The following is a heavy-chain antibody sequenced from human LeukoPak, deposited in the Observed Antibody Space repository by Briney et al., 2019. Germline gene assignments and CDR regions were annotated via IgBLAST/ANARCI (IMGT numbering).Heavy chain of an antibody. CDR1: GFTFSDHY. V-gene: IGHV3-72*01. CDR2: SRNKVNSYTT. D-gene: IGHD5-18*01. J-gene: IGHJ4*02. Sequence: GGSLRLSCAASGFTFSDHYIDWVRQAPGKGLEWVGRSRNKVNSYTTAYAASVIGRFTVSRDDLSATVYLQMNSLKTEDTAVYYCARERGGIQLWLHWFDYWGQGTLVTVSS. CDR3: ARERGGIQLWLHWFDY.